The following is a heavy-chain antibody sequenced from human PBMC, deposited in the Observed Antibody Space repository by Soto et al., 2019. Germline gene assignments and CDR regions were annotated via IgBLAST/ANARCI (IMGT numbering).Heavy chain of an antibody. D-gene: IGHD6-13*01. V-gene: IGHV4-59*01. J-gene: IGHJ4*02. CDR1: GGSISSYY. CDR2: IYYSGST. Sequence: PSETLSLTCTVSGGSISSYYWSLIRQPPGKGLEWIGYIYYSGSTNYNPSLKSRVTISVDTSKNQFSLKLSSVTAADTAVYYCARGAAADYWGQGTMVTVSS. CDR3: ARGAAADY.